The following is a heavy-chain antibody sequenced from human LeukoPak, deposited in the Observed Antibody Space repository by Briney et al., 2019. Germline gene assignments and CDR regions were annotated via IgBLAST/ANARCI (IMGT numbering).Heavy chain of an antibody. CDR3: ARGPLGLRLGELSLYRHLDY. V-gene: IGHV1-18*01. CDR1: GYTFTSYG. Sequence: ASVKVSCKASGYTFTSYGISWVRQAPGQGLEWMGWISAYSGNTNYAQKLQGRVTITADKSTSTDYMELSRLRSEDTAVYYCARGPLGLRLGELSLYRHLDYWGQGTLVTVSS. CDR2: ISAYSGNT. D-gene: IGHD3-16*02. J-gene: IGHJ4*02.